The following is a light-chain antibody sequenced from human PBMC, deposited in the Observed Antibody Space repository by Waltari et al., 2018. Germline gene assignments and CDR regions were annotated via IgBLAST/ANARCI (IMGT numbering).Light chain of an antibody. Sequence: QSVLTQPPSASGTPGQRVTISCSGSRPNIGSNTVNWYQQFPGTAPKLLIYSNNQRPSGVPDRFAGSKSGTSASLAISGLQSEDEADYYCAAWDDSLNGRVFGTGTKVTVL. CDR1: RPNIGSNT. V-gene: IGLV1-44*01. J-gene: IGLJ1*01. CDR3: AAWDDSLNGRV. CDR2: SNN.